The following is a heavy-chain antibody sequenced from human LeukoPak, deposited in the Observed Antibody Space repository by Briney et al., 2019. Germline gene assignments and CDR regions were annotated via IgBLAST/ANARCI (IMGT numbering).Heavy chain of an antibody. CDR1: GDSMSGYS. CDR2: IYSSYFA. Sequence: SETLSLTCTVSGDSMSGYSWSWLRQPAGKELEWIGRIYSSYFAEYNLSLDGRVTMSIDTSKNQFSLMLDSVTAADTAVYYCARVHIVTGTYFDSWGQGALVTVSS. J-gene: IGHJ4*02. CDR3: ARVHIVTGTYFDS. D-gene: IGHD3-10*01. V-gene: IGHV4-4*07.